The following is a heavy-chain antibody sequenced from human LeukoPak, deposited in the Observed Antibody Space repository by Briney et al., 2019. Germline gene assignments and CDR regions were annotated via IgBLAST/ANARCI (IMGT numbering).Heavy chain of an antibody. D-gene: IGHD1-26*01. CDR1: GYTFTGYY. CDR3: ARGSITMGNWFDP. CDR2: INPNSGGT. Sequence: VASVNVPCKASGYTFTGYYMHWVRQAPGQGLEWMGWINPNSGGTNYAQKFQGRVTMTRDTSISTAYMELGRLRSDDTAVYYCARGSITMGNWFDPWGQGTLVTVSS. J-gene: IGHJ5*02. V-gene: IGHV1-2*02.